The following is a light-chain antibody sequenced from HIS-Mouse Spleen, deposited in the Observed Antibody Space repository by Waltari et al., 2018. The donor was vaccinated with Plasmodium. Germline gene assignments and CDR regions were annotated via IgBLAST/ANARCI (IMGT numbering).Light chain of an antibody. Sequence: EILMTQTPAPLSVSPAETATLSCRASQSVSSNLAGYQQSPGQAPRRLIYGASTRATAIPARFSGSGSGTEFTLTISSLQSEDFAVYYCQKYNNWTAWTFGQGTKVEIK. CDR3: QKYNNWTAWT. CDR1: QSVSSN. J-gene: IGKJ1*01. CDR2: GAS. V-gene: IGKV3-15*01.